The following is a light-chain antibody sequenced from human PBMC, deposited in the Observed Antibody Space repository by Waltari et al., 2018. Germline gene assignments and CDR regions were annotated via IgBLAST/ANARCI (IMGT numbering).Light chain of an antibody. CDR1: SLRSYS. V-gene: IGLV3-19*01. Sequence: SSELTQDPAVSVALGQTVWITCQGDSLRSYSASWYQQKPGQAPVLVIYGKNNRPSGIPDRFAGSSSGNTASLAITGAQAEDEAEYYCNSRDSRGKHWVFGGGTKLTVL. J-gene: IGLJ3*02. CDR2: GKN. CDR3: NSRDSRGKHWV.